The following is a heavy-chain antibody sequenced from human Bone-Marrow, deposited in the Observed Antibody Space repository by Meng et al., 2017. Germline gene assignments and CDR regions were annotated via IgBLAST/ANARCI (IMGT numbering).Heavy chain of an antibody. CDR1: GFTLDVYG. CDR2: INWNGGST. Sequence: LKISCAVSGFTLDVYGMSWVRQAPGQGLEWVSGINWNGGSTVYADCVKGRFTISRDNAKNSLYLQMNSLRAEDTALYHCARVLKEYDSSGWGAYYFDYWGQGTLVTVSS. V-gene: IGHV3-20*01. D-gene: IGHD3-22*01. CDR3: ARVLKEYDSSGWGAYYFDY. J-gene: IGHJ4*02.